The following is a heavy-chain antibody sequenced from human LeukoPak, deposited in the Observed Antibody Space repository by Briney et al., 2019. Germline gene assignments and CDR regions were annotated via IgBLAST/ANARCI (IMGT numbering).Heavy chain of an antibody. CDR3: ARDRLSDILTGPDY. Sequence: ASVKVSCKASGYNFIAYYIHWVRQAPGQGLEWMGWINPNNGGTNYAQKFQGRVTMTRDTSISTAYMELSRLTSDDTAVYSCARDRLSDILTGPDYWGQGTLVTVSS. CDR1: GYNFIAYY. D-gene: IGHD3-9*01. CDR2: INPNNGGT. J-gene: IGHJ4*02. V-gene: IGHV1-2*02.